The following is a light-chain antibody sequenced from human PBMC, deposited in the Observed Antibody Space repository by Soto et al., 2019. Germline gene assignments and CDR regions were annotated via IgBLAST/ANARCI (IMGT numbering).Light chain of an antibody. CDR2: GAS. CDR1: QSVSSSY. CDR3: QQYRSSPRYT. Sequence: EIVLTQSPGTLSLSPGERATLSCRASQSVSSSYLAWYQQKPGQAPRLLIYGASSRATGIPDRFSGSGSGTYFPLTISRLEPEDFAVYYCQQYRSSPRYTFGQGTKLEIK. J-gene: IGKJ2*01. V-gene: IGKV3-20*01.